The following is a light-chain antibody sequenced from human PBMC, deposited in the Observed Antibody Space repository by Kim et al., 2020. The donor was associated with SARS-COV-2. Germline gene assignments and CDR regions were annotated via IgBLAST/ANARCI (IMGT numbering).Light chain of an antibody. CDR3: QQGIGAQLT. V-gene: IGKV1-39*01. CDR1: QSISGY. CDR2: AAS. J-gene: IGKJ2*01. Sequence: DIQLTQSPSSLSASVGDRVSITCRASQSISGYLNWYQQKLGKAPKLLIYAASNLQSGVPSRFSGSGSGTDFTLTISSLQLEDFATYYGQQGIGAQLTFGQGNKLEIK.